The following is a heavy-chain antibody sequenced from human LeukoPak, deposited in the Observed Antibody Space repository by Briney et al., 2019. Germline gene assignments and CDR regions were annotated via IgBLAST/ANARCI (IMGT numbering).Heavy chain of an antibody. Sequence: SSETLSLTCTVSGGSIGSGTHYYNWIRQHPGKGLEWIGYIYHTGITSYNPSLKGRVIMSVDTSTNQVFLRLSSLTAADTAVYYCAASSGVTLGRFWGQGTLVSVSS. J-gene: IGHJ4*02. CDR3: AASSGVTLGRF. D-gene: IGHD3-16*01. V-gene: IGHV4-31*03. CDR2: IYHTGIT. CDR1: GGSIGSGTHY.